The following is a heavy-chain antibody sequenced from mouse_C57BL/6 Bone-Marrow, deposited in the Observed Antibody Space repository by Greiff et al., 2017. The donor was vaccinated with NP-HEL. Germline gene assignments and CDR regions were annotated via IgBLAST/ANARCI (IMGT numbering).Heavy chain of an antibody. CDR3: ARGGTVALMDY. CDR2: IDPSDSYT. J-gene: IGHJ4*01. Sequence: QVQLKQPGAELVRPGTSVKLSCKASGYTFTSYWMHWVKQRPGQGLEWIGVIDPSDSYTNYNQKFKGKATLTVDTSSSTAYMQLSSLTSEASAVYYCARGGTVALMDYWGQGTSVTVSS. V-gene: IGHV1-59*01. D-gene: IGHD2-14*01. CDR1: GYTFTSYW.